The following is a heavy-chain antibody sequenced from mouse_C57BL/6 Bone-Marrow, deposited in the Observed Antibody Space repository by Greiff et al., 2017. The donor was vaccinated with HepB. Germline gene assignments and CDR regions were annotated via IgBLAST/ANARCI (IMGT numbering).Heavy chain of an antibody. CDR3: ARSRYYYGSSYFDY. CDR1: GYTFTSYW. Sequence: QVQLKQPGAELVRPGSSVKLSCKASGYTFTSYWMDWVKQRPGQGLEWIGNIYPSDSETHYNQKFKDKATLTVDKSSSTAYMQLSSLTSEDSAVYYCARSRYYYGSSYFDYWGQGTTLTVSS. J-gene: IGHJ2*01. D-gene: IGHD1-1*01. CDR2: IYPSDSET. V-gene: IGHV1-61*01.